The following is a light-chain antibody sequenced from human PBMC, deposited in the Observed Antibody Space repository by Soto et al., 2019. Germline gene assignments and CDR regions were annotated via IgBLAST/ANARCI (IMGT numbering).Light chain of an antibody. Sequence: QSVLAQPASVSGSPGQAITISCTGTSSDVGGYNYVSWYQQHPGKAPKLMIYEVSNRPSGVSNRFSGSKSGNTVSLTISGLQAEDEADYYCSSYTSSSTRVFGTGTKV. CDR2: EVS. CDR3: SSYTSSSTRV. CDR1: SSDVGGYNY. J-gene: IGLJ1*01. V-gene: IGLV2-14*01.